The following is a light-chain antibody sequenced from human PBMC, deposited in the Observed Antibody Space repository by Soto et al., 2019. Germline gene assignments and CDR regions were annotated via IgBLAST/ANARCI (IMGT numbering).Light chain of an antibody. Sequence: ALTQPRSVSGSPGQSVTISCTGTSSDVGGFNSVSWYQQHPGKAPKLMIYDVNKRPSGVPDRFSGSRSGSTASLTISGLQAEDEADYYCCSYAGSYSYAFATGTKVTVL. J-gene: IGLJ1*01. CDR1: SSDVGGFNS. CDR3: CSYAGSYSYA. V-gene: IGLV2-11*01. CDR2: DVN.